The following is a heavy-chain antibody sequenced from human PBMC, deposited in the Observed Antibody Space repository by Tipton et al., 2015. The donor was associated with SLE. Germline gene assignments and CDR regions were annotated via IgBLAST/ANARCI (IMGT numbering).Heavy chain of an antibody. V-gene: IGHV4-59*01. Sequence: TLSLTCTVSGGSISSYYWSWIRQPPGKGLEWIGYIYYSGSTNYNPSLKSRVTISVDTSKNQFSLKLSYVTAADTAVYYCARGRAARPGYYFDYWGQGTLVTVSS. J-gene: IGHJ4*02. CDR2: IYYSGST. CDR1: GGSISSYY. CDR3: ARGRAARPGYYFDY. D-gene: IGHD6-6*01.